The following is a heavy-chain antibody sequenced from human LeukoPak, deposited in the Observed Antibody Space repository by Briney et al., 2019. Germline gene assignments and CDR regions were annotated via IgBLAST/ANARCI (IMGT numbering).Heavy chain of an antibody. CDR2: IYYSGST. D-gene: IGHD4-17*01. CDR3: ARLGPTVVTHQYYFDY. J-gene: IGHJ4*02. CDR1: GGSISSYY. Sequence: PSETLSLTCTVSGGSISSYYWGWIRQPPGKGLEWIGYIYYSGSTNYNPSLKSRVTISVDTSKNQFSLKLSSVTAADTAVYYCARLGPTVVTHQYYFDYWGQGTLVTVSS. V-gene: IGHV4-59*08.